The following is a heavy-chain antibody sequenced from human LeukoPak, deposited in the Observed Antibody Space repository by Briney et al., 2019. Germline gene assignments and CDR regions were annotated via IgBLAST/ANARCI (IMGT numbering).Heavy chain of an antibody. D-gene: IGHD5-18*01. V-gene: IGHV3-48*03. CDR3: ARENTAMADYYYYYMDV. Sequence: GGSLRLSCAASGFTFSSYEMNWVRQAPGKGLEWVSYISSSGSTIYYADSVKGRFTISRDNAKNSLYLQMNSLRAEDTAVYYCARENTAMADYYYYYMDVWGKGTTATVSS. CDR1: GFTFSSYE. CDR2: ISSSGSTI. J-gene: IGHJ6*03.